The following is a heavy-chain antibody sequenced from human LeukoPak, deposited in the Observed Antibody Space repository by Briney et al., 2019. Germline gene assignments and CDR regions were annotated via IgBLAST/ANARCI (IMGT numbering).Heavy chain of an antibody. V-gene: IGHV3-30*02. D-gene: IGHD3-10*01. J-gene: IGHJ4*02. CDR2: IRYDGGKK. CDR3: ARDSSMLRGPLVIYYFDF. CDR1: GFTFSSYC. Sequence: PGGSLRLSCAASGFTFSSYCMHWGRQAPGKGLEWVAFIRYDGGKKYYAESVRSRFTISRDNSKNTLYLRMNSLIDDDSTVYYSARDSSMLRGPLVIYYFDFWGQGTLVTVSS.